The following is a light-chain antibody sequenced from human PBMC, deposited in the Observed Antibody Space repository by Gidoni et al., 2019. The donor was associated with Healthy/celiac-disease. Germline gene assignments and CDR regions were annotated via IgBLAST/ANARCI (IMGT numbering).Light chain of an antibody. V-gene: IGLV1-40*01. CDR1: SSNIGAGYD. CDR3: QSYDSSLCGPVV. Sequence: QSVLTQPPSVSGAPGQRVTISCTGSSSNIGAGYDVHWYQQLPGTAPKLLIYGNSNRPSGVPDRFSGSKSGTSASLAITGLQAEDEADYYCQSYDSSLCGPVVFGGGTKLTVL. J-gene: IGLJ2*01. CDR2: GNS.